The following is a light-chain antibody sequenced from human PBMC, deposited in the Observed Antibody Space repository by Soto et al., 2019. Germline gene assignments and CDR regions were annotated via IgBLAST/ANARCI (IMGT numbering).Light chain of an antibody. CDR3: MDPVQAPFT. J-gene: IGKJ2*01. V-gene: IGKV2-28*01. CDR1: RTLLHSNGYIY. CDR2: LAS. Sequence: DIVMTQSPLSLPVTPGEPASISCRSSRTLLHSNGYIYLDWYLQKPGQSPQFLIYLASKWASGVTDRLSSSGSGPDFTLTIRSVEAGDVGVYYCMDPVQAPFTFGQGTKLEI.